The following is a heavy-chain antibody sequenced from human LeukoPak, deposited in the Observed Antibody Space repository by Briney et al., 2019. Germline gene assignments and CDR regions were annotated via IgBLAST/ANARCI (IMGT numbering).Heavy chain of an antibody. CDR2: INANSGDT. V-gene: IGHV1-2*02. D-gene: IGHD2-2*02. CDR1: GYTFAGYY. Sequence: ASVKVSCKASGYTFAGYYMHWVRQAPGQGLEWMGWINANSGDTNYAQKFQGRVTMTRDTSISTAYMELSRLRSDDTAVYYCARVAAEVVGVPGPIGFGWLRRDYYYMDVWGKGTTVTVSS. J-gene: IGHJ6*03. CDR3: ARVAAEVVGVPGPIGFGWLRRDYYYMDV.